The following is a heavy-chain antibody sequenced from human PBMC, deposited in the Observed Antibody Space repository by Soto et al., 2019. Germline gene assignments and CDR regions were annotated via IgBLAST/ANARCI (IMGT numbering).Heavy chain of an antibody. D-gene: IGHD3-3*02. V-gene: IGHV4-59*08. CDR1: RGSINNSY. J-gene: IGHJ5*02. CDR2: IYYTGTT. Sequence: SETLSLTCTVSRGSINNSYWTWIRQPPGKRQEWIGYIYYTGTTYYNPSLKSRVTISVDTSKNQFSLKLSSVTAADTAVYYCASPKIAFYNWFDPWGQGTLVTVSS. CDR3: ASPKIAFYNWFDP.